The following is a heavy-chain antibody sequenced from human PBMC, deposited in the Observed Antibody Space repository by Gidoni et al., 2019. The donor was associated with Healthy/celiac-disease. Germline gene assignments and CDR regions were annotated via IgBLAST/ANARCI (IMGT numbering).Heavy chain of an antibody. CDR3: ARDFTEGGSFDY. D-gene: IGHD3-16*01. J-gene: IGHJ4*02. V-gene: IGHV1-46*01. CDR1: GYTFTSYY. CDR2: IHPSGGST. Sequence: QVQLVQSGAEVKKHGASVKVSCKASGYTFTSYYMHWGRQAPGQGLEWMVKIHPSGGSTSYGQKFQGRVTMTRDTSTSTVYMELSSLRSEDTAVYYCARDFTEGGSFDYWGQGTLSPSPQ.